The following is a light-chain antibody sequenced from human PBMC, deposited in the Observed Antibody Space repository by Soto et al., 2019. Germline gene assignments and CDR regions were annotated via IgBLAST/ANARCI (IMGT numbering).Light chain of an antibody. CDR1: SCNIGINY. J-gene: IGLJ7*01. V-gene: IGLV1-51*01. CDR2: DNN. Sequence: QSVLTQPPSVSGAPGQMVTISCSGSSCNIGINYVSWYQQLPGTGPQLLIYDNNKRPSGIPARFSGSKSGTSATLGITGLQTGDEADYYCGTWDSSLSGAVFGGGTQLTVL. CDR3: GTWDSSLSGAV.